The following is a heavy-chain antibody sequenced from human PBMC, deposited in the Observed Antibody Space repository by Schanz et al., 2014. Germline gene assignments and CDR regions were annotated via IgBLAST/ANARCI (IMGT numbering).Heavy chain of an antibody. CDR1: GFTFSDHY. V-gene: IGHV3-30*03. D-gene: IGHD2-2*01. CDR3: ARRASCSRIGCPFDS. J-gene: IGHJ4*02. Sequence: VQLVESGGGLVKPGGSLRLSCAASGFTFSDHYMDWVRQAPGKGLEWVAAMSYDGSIKYYGDSVKGRFTISRDNSKNTLYLQMNTLRAEDTAMYYCARRASCSRIGCPFDSWGQGTLVTVSS. CDR2: MSYDGSIK.